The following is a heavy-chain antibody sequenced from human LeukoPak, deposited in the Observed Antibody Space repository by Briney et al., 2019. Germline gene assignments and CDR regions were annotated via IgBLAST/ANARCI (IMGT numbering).Heavy chain of an antibody. Sequence: ASVKVSCKASGYTFTSYDINWVRQATGQGLEWMGWMNPNSGNTGYAQKFQGRVTITRNTSISTAYMELSSLRSEDTAVYYCATGRSDRRRPFDYWGQGTLVTVSS. J-gene: IGHJ4*02. CDR2: MNPNSGNT. V-gene: IGHV1-8*03. CDR1: GYTFTSYD. CDR3: ATGRSDRRRPFDY. D-gene: IGHD6-25*01.